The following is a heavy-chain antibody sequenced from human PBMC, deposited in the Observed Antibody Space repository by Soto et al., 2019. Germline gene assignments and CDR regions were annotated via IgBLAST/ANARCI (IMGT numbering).Heavy chain of an antibody. D-gene: IGHD3-16*02. J-gene: IGHJ4*02. CDR2: IYHSGST. CDR1: GYSISSGYY. CDR3: ARDTTFGGVIVMYYFDY. V-gene: IGHV4-38-2*02. Sequence: PSETLSLTCAVSGYSISSGYYWGWIRQPPGKGLEWIGSIYHSGSTYYNPSLKSRVTISVDTSKNQFSLKLSSVTAADTDVYYCARDTTFGGVIVMYYFDYWGQGNLVTVSS.